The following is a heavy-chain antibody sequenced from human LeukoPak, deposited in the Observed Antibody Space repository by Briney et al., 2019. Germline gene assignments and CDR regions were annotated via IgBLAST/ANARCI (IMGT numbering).Heavy chain of an antibody. CDR2: INHSGST. Sequence: PSETLSLTCAVYGGSFSGYYWSWIRQPPGKGLEWIGEINHSGSTNYNPSLKSRVTISVDTSKNQFSLKLSSVTAADTAVYYCASSSGDEVDYWGQGTLVTVSS. CDR3: ASSSGDEVDY. V-gene: IGHV4-34*01. CDR1: GGSFSGYY. D-gene: IGHD1-14*01. J-gene: IGHJ4*02.